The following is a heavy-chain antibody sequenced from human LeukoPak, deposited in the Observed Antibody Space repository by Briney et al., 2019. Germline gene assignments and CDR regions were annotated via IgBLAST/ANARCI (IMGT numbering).Heavy chain of an antibody. CDR1: GFTFSSYS. CDR3: AGSKAYCGGDCYRRHLFDC. D-gene: IGHD2-21*02. CDR2: ISNSSNYI. J-gene: IGHJ4*02. V-gene: IGHV3-21*01. Sequence: GGSLRLSCAASGFTFSSYSMNWVRQAPGKGLVWVSSISNSSNYIYYADSVKGRFTISGDNAKNSLYLQMNSLRAEDTAVYYCAGSKAYCGGDCYRRHLFDCWGQGTLVTVSS.